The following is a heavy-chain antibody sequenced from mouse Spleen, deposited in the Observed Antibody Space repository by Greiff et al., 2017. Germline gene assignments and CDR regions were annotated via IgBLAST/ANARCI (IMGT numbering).Heavy chain of an antibody. CDR3: ARHPGSYFDY. Sequence: EVQLVESGGDLVKPGGSLKLSCAASGFTFSSYGMSWVRQTPDKRLEWVATISSGGSYTYYPDSVKGRFTISRDNAKNTLYLQMSSLKSEDTAMYYCARHPGSYFDYWGQGTTLTVSS. CDR2: ISSGGSYT. V-gene: IGHV5-6*01. CDR1: GFTFSSYG. J-gene: IGHJ2*01.